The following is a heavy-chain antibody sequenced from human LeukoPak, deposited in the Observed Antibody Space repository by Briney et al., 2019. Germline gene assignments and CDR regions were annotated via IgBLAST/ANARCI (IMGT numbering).Heavy chain of an antibody. CDR1: GYSISSGYY. Sequence: SETLSLTCTVSGYSISSGYYWGWIRQPPGKGLEWIGSIYTSGSTNYNPSLKSRVTMSVDTSKNQFSLKLSSVTAADTAVFYCARRTGTYYYDSSGYSPWRYYFGYWGQGTLVTVSS. D-gene: IGHD3-22*01. V-gene: IGHV4-38-2*02. J-gene: IGHJ4*02. CDR2: IYTSGST. CDR3: ARRTGTYYYDSSGYSPWRYYFGY.